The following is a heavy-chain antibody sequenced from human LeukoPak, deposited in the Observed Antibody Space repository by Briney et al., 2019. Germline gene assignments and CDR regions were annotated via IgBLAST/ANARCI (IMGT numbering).Heavy chain of an antibody. CDR1: GYTFTGYY. V-gene: IGHV1-2*06. CDR2: INPNSGGT. J-gene: IGHJ3*02. D-gene: IGHD3-22*01. CDR3: ASYSYYYDSSGYRHRAFDI. Sequence: ASVKVSCKASGYTFTGYYMHWVRQAPGQGLEWMGRINPNSGGTNYAQKFQGRITMTRDTSTSTVYMELSSLRSEDTAVYYCASYSYYYDSSGYRHRAFDIWGQGTMVTVSS.